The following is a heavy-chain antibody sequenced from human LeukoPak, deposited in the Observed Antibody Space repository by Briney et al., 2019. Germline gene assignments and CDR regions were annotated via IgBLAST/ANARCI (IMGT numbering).Heavy chain of an antibody. Sequence: PSETLSLTCVVSGYSIGSGYYWGWIRQPPGKGLEWIGNIYHSGSTYYNPPLKSRVTISADTSNNQFSLKLSSVTAADTAVYYCARVHSTSPYYYYYYMDVWGKGTTVTVSS. CDR1: GYSIGSGYY. CDR3: ARVHSTSPYYYYYYMDV. J-gene: IGHJ6*03. D-gene: IGHD2-2*01. V-gene: IGHV4-38-2*01. CDR2: IYHSGST.